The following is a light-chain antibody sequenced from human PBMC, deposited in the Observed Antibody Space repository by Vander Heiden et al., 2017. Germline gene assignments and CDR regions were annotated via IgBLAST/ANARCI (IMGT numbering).Light chain of an antibody. Sequence: SYLLPQPPSLSVAPGGTARITLGGNNIGMKGLHLYQQKPGQAPVLAIYYNSARPPGIPDRFSGSISGNTATLTISRVEAGDEADYDCQVWDSSTDQVMFGGGTKVTVL. V-gene: IGLV3-21*04. CDR2: YNS. J-gene: IGLJ3*02. CDR3: QVWDSSTDQVM. CDR1: NIGMKG.